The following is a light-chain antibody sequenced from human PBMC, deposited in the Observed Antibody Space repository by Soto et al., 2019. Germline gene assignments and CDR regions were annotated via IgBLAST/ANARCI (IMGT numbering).Light chain of an antibody. Sequence: IVMTQSPATLPVSPGERATLSCRTSQSVNSHLAWYQHKPGQAPRLLIYGASSRATGIPTRFSGSGSGTEFTLAIASLQSEDFAIYFCQQYNNWPGTFGGGTKVEIK. J-gene: IGKJ4*01. CDR1: QSVNSH. CDR2: GAS. CDR3: QQYNNWPGT. V-gene: IGKV3-15*01.